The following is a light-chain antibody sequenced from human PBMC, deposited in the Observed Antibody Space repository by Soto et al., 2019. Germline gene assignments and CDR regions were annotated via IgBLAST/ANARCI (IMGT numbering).Light chain of an antibody. CDR1: QSISSW. CDR3: QQYNSYWT. J-gene: IGKJ1*01. CDR2: DAS. V-gene: IGKV1-5*01. Sequence: DIQMTQSPSTLSASVGDRVTITCRASQSISSWLAWYQQKPGKAPKLLIYDASSLESWVPSRFSGSGSGTEFTLTISSLQPDDFATYYCQQYNSYWTFGQGIKVEIK.